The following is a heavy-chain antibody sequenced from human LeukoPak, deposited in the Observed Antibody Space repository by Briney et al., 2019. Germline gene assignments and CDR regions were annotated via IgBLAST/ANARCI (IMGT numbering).Heavy chain of an antibody. CDR3: ARGRGYYQDY. CDR1: SGSFSSYY. V-gene: IGHV4-4*07. J-gene: IGHJ4*02. CDR2: IYITGST. D-gene: IGHD3-22*01. Sequence: SETLSLTCTVSSGSFSSYYWNWIRQPAGKGLEWIGRIYITGSTNYNPSLKSRVTMSVDTSKNQFSLNLSSETAADTAVYYCARGRGYYQDYWGQGTLVTVSS.